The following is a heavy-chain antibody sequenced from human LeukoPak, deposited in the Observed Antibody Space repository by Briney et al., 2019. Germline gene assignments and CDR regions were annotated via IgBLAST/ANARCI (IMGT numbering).Heavy chain of an antibody. CDR3: AGDEDYYDSSGVDY. Sequence: ASVKVSCKASGYTFTSYGISWVRQAPGQGLEWMGWISAYNGNTNYAQKLQGRVTMTTDTSTSTAYMELRSLRSDDTAVYYCAGDEDYYDSSGVDYWGQGTLVTVSS. V-gene: IGHV1-18*01. CDR1: GYTFTSYG. J-gene: IGHJ4*02. D-gene: IGHD3-22*01. CDR2: ISAYNGNT.